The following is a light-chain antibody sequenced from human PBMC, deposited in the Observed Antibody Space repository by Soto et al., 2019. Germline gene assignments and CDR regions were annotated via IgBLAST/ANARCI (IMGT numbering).Light chain of an antibody. J-gene: IGLJ2*01. Sequence: QSALTQPASVSGSPGQSITISCTGTSGDVGAYKYVSWYQQHPGKAPKLMIYDVSNRPSGVSNLFSGSKSGNTASLTISGLQAEDEADYYCSSYTSSNTVLFGGGTKLTVL. CDR2: DVS. CDR3: SSYTSSNTVL. CDR1: SGDVGAYKY. V-gene: IGLV2-14*01.